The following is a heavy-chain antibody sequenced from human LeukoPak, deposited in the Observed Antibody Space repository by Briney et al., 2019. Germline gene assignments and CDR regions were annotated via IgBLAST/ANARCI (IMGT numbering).Heavy chain of an antibody. J-gene: IGHJ6*03. CDR3: ARRGYYDSSGRNYMDV. V-gene: IGHV4-59*12. CDR1: GGSISSYY. CDR2: IYYSGST. D-gene: IGHD3-22*01. Sequence: SETLSLTCTVSGGSISSYYWSWIRQPPGKGLEWIGYIYYSGSTNYNPSLKSRVTISVDKSKNQFSLKLSSVTAADTAVYYCARRGYYDSSGRNYMDVWGKGTTVTVSS.